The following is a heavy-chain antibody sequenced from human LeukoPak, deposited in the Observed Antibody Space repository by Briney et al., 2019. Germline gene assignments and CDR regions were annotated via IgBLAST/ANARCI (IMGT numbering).Heavy chain of an antibody. CDR3: ARDVHGSGSYIDY. D-gene: IGHD3-10*01. V-gene: IGHV3-33*07. CDR2: IWYDGSNK. J-gene: IGHJ4*02. CDR1: GFTFSDYG. Sequence: PGGSLRLSCAASGFTFSDYGMYWVRQAPGKGLEWVAVIWYDGSNKYYADSVKGRFTISRDNSKNTLYLQMNSLRAEDTAVYYCARDVHGSGSYIDYWGQGTLVTVSS.